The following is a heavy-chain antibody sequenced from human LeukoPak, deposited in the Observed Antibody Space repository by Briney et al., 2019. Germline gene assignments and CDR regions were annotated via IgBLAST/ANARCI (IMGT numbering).Heavy chain of an antibody. CDR3: ARGWLHFDY. D-gene: IGHD3-22*01. CDR1: GGSISSSSYY. V-gene: IGHV4-39*01. Sequence: SETLSLTCTVSGGSISSSSYYWGWIRQPPGKGLEWIGSFYYSGSTYYNPSLKSRVTISVDTSNNQFSLKLSSVTAADTAVYYCARGWLHFDYWGQGTLVTVSS. CDR2: FYYSGST. J-gene: IGHJ4*02.